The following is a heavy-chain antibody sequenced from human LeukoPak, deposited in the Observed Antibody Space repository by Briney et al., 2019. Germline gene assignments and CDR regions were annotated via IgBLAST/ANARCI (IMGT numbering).Heavy chain of an antibody. V-gene: IGHV3-30*18. CDR1: GFTFSSYG. Sequence: PGSSLRLSCAASGFTFSSYGMHWVRQAPGKGLEGVAVIAYDGSNKYYADSVKGRFTISRDNSKNTLYLQMNSLRAEDTAVYYCAKNSDCSSTSCYSYYYGMDVWGQGTTVTVSS. D-gene: IGHD2-2*01. CDR2: IAYDGSNK. J-gene: IGHJ6*02. CDR3: AKNSDCSSTSCYSYYYGMDV.